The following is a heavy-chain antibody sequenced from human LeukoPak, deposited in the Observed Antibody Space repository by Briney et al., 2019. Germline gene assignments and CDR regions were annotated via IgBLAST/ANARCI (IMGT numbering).Heavy chain of an antibody. D-gene: IGHD6-19*01. CDR1: GYFISSGYY. CDR2: IHHSGST. CDR3: ARTSSSGLVGGYYFDY. V-gene: IGHV4-38-2*02. Sequence: PSETLSLTCTVSGYFISSGYYWGWIRQPPGNGLQWIGSIHHSGSTYYNPSLKRRVTISVDTSKNQFSLKLSSVTAADTAVYYCARTSSSGLVGGYYFDYWGQGTLVTVSS. J-gene: IGHJ4*02.